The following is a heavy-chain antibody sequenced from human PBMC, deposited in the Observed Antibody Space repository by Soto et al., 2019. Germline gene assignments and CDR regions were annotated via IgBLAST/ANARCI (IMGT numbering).Heavy chain of an antibody. V-gene: IGHV3-74*01. J-gene: IGHJ5*02. D-gene: IGHD3-16*01. CDR2: INPDGSRT. Sequence: EVQLVESGGGLVQPGGSLRLSCAASGFTFSNYWMHWVRKAPGKGLRWVSRINPDGSRTTYADSVKGRFAISRDNAKNTLYLQMNSLRADDTSVYYCATVKLGSYDWFDPWGQGTLVTVSS. CDR1: GFTFSNYW. CDR3: ATVKLGSYDWFDP.